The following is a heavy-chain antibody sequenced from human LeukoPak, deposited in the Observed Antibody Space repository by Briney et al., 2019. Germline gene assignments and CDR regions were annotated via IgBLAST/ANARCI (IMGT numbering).Heavy chain of an antibody. CDR1: GGSIRSYF. Sequence: SETLSLTCTVSGGSIRSYFWSWIRQPPGKGLEWIGYIYNIGSTRYNPSLKSRVAISIDTSKNQFSLKLSSVTAADTAVYYCARARYVNSFYAFDIWGQGTLVTVSS. V-gene: IGHV4-59*01. J-gene: IGHJ3*02. CDR3: ARARYVNSFYAFDI. CDR2: IYNIGST. D-gene: IGHD3-9*01.